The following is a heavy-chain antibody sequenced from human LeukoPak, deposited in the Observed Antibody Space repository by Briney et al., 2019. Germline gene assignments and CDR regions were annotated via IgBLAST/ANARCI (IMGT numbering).Heavy chain of an antibody. V-gene: IGHV6-1*01. CDR3: ARDPYSSSWYWFDP. J-gene: IGHJ5*02. CDR2: TYYRSKWYN. D-gene: IGHD6-13*01. Sequence: SQTLSLTCAVSGGSVSTNSAAWNWIRQSPSRGLEWLGRTYYRSKWYNDYAVSVKSRITINPDTSKNQFSLQLNSVTPEDTAVYYCARDPYSSSWYWFDPWGQGTLVTVSS. CDR1: GGSVSTNSAA.